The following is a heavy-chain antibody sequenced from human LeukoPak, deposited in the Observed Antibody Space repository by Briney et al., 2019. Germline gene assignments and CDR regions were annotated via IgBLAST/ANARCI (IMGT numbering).Heavy chain of an antibody. J-gene: IGHJ4*02. V-gene: IGHV4-31*03. Sequence: PSQTLSLTCTVSGGSISSGGYYWSWIRRHPGKGLEWIGYIYYSGSTNYNPSLKSRVTISVDTSKNQFSLKLSSVTAADTAVYHCARIPYCGGDSYFGTFDYWGQGTLVTVSS. D-gene: IGHD2-21*02. CDR3: ARIPYCGGDSYFGTFDY. CDR2: IYYSGST. CDR1: GGSISSGGYY.